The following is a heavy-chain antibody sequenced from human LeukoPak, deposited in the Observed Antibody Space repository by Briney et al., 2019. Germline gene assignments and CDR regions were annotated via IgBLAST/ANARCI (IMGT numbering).Heavy chain of an antibody. Sequence: SGGSLRLSCAASGYTFSSYGMHWVSQAPGKGLEWVAFIRYDGSNKYYADSVKGRFTISRDNSKNTLYLQMNSLRAEDTAVYYCAKDPSSSWYNWFDPWGQGTLVTASS. J-gene: IGHJ5*02. CDR1: GYTFSSYG. V-gene: IGHV3-30*02. CDR3: AKDPSSSWYNWFDP. CDR2: IRYDGSNK. D-gene: IGHD6-13*01.